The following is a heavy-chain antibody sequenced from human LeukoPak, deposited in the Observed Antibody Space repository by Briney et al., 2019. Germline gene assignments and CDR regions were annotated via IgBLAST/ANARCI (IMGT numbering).Heavy chain of an antibody. J-gene: IGHJ4*02. D-gene: IGHD5-12*01. CDR1: GFTFDDYA. Sequence: GRSLRLSCAASGFTFDDYAMHWVRHAPGKGLECVSGISWNSGSIGDADSVKGRFTISRDNAKNSLYLQMNSLRAEDTALYYCAKGSGYDPRVEYYFDYWGQGTLVTVSS. CDR2: ISWNSGSI. CDR3: AKGSGYDPRVEYYFDY. V-gene: IGHV3-9*01.